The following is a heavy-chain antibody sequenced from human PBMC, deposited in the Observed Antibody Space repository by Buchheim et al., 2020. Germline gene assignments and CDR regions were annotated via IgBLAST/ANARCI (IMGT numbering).Heavy chain of an antibody. D-gene: IGHD5-12*01. CDR2: INPSGGST. CDR1: GYTFTSYY. V-gene: IGHV1-46*01. J-gene: IGHJ6*02. Sequence: QVQLVQSGAEVKKPGASVKVSCKASGYTFTSYYMHWVRQAPGQGLEWMGIINPSGGSTSYAQKFQGRVTMTRDTSTSTVYMELSSTRSEATAVYYCAREEYSSYGRGVIYYYYYGMDVWGQGTT. CDR3: AREEYSSYGRGVIYYYYYGMDV.